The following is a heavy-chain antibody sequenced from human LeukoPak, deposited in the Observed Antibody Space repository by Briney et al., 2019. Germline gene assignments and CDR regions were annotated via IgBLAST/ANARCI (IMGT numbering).Heavy chain of an antibody. CDR2: IYTSGST. J-gene: IGHJ6*03. CDR3: ARARIAAAPKYYYSMDV. V-gene: IGHV4-61*02. D-gene: IGHD6-13*01. Sequence: SETLSLTCTVSGGSISSGNYYWSWIRQPAGKGLDWIGRIYTSGSTNYNPSLTSRVTISLDTSKNQFSLKLSSVTAADTAVYYCARARIAAAPKYYYSMDVWGKGTTVTVSS. CDR1: GGSISSGNYY.